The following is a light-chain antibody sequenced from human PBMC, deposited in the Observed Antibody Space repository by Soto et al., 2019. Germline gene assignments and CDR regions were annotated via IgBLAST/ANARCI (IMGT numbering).Light chain of an antibody. Sequence: VLTQPPSASGTPGQRVTISCSGSSSNIGSNTVNWYQQLPGTAPKLLIYSNNQRPSGVPDRFSGSKSGTSASLAISGLQSEDEADYYCSSYTSSSTLEVFGTGTKVTVL. J-gene: IGLJ1*01. CDR2: SNN. V-gene: IGLV1-44*01. CDR3: SSYTSSSTLEV. CDR1: SSNIGSNT.